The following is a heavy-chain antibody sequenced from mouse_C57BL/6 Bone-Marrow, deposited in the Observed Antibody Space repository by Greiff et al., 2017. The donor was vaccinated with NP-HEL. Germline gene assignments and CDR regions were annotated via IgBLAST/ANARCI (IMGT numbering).Heavy chain of an antibody. CDR1: GYTFTSYG. CDR3: ASPDGYSYYAMDY. V-gene: IGHV1-58*01. CDR2: IYIGNGYT. Sequence: EVKLQESGAELVRPGSSVKMSCKTSGYTFTSYGINWVKQRPGQGLEWIGYIYIGNGYTEYNEKFKGKATLTSDTSSSTAYMQLSSLTSEDSAISFCASPDGYSYYAMDYWGQGTSVTVSS. D-gene: IGHD2-3*01. J-gene: IGHJ4*01.